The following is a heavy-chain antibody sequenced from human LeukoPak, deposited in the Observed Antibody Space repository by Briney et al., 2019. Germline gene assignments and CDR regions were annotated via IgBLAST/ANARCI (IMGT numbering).Heavy chain of an antibody. Sequence: PGGSLTLSCAGSGITLNGYSVNWVRQAPGKGLEWVSSISSTSTYIYYTDSVKGRFTISRGNAKNSVYLQMSSLRVEDTAVYYCARDLTTVASFDYWGQGTLVTASS. J-gene: IGHJ4*02. V-gene: IGHV3-21*01. CDR2: ISSTSTYI. CDR1: GITLNGYS. D-gene: IGHD4-23*01. CDR3: ARDLTTVASFDY.